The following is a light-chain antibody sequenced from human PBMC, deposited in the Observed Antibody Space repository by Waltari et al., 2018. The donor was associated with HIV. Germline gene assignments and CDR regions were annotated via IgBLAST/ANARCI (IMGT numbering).Light chain of an antibody. CDR1: SSDVGAYNY. V-gene: IGLV2-11*01. Sequence: QSALTQPRSVTGSPGQSVTISSTGPSSDVGAYNYVSWYQQHPGKTPKLIIYDVSTRPSGVPDRFSGSKSGNTASLAISELQSEDEGDYYCASWDNNLAGRVFGGRTRLTVL. J-gene: IGLJ2*01. CDR2: DVS. CDR3: ASWDNNLAGRV.